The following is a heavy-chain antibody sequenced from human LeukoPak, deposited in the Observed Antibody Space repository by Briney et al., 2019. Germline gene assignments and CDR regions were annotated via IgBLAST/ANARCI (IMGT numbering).Heavy chain of an antibody. J-gene: IGHJ4*02. D-gene: IGHD3-22*01. CDR2: IYTSGST. V-gene: IGHV4-4*07. CDR3: ASATVAEPYYDSSGYYYHPGYFDY. CDR1: GGAISRYY. Sequence: SSETLSLTRTVSGGAISRYYRSWIRRPARKRLEWIGRIYTSGSTTYNPSLKSRVTMSVDTSKNQFSLKLSSVTAADTAVYYCASATVAEPYYDSSGYYYHPGYFDYWGQGTLVTVSS.